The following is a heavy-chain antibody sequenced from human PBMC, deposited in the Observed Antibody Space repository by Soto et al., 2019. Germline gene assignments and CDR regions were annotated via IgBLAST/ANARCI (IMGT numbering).Heavy chain of an antibody. CDR3: ASGYSYGYVGAYYYGMDV. J-gene: IGHJ6*02. CDR1: GYTFTSYD. CDR2: MNPNSGNT. Sequence: ASVKVSCKASGYTFTSYDINWVRQATGQGLEWMGWMNPNSGNTNYAQKLQGRVTMTTDTSTSTAYMELRSLRSDDTAVYYCASGYSYGYVGAYYYGMDVWGQGATVTVSS. V-gene: IGHV1-8*01. D-gene: IGHD5-18*01.